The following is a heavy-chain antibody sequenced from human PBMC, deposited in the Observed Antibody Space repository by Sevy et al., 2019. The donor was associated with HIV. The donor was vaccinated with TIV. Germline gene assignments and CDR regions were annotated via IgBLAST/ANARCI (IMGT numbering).Heavy chain of an antibody. CDR1: GFPFNDHA. Sequence: GGSLRLSCAASGFPFNDHAMHWVRQVPGKGLEWVSGISWNSRNIGYADSVKGRFPISRDNTRDFVYLEMHSLRPEDTALYYCAKDINRGCDGVNCYSYYYYFYGLDVWGQGTTVTVSS. CDR2: ISWNSRNI. J-gene: IGHJ6*02. V-gene: IGHV3-9*01. CDR3: AKDINRGCDGVNCYSYYYYFYGLDV. D-gene: IGHD2-21*01.